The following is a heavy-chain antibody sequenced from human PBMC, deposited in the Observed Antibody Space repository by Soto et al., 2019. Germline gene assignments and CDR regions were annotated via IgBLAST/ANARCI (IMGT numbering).Heavy chain of an antibody. CDR1: GYTFTSYY. J-gene: IGHJ6*02. D-gene: IGHD6-13*01. Sequence: GASVKVSCKASGYTFTSYYRHWVRQAPGQGLEWMRNINPSGGSTSYAQKFQGRVTMTRDTSTSTVYMELSSLRSEDTAVYYCARESIAAAGTSAYYYYYGMDVWGQGTTVTVSS. CDR3: ARESIAAAGTSAYYYYYGMDV. CDR2: INPSGGST. V-gene: IGHV1-46*01.